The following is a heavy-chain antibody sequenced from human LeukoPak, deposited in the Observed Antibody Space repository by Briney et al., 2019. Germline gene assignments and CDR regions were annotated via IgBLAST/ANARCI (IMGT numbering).Heavy chain of an antibody. CDR1: GFTVSSNY. D-gene: IGHD3-22*01. CDR3: ARERSGYYPSFFDY. Sequence: GGSLRLSCAAYGFTVSSNYMSWVRQAPGKGLEWVSVIYSGGSTYYADSVKGRFTISRDNSKNTLYLQMNSLRAEDTAVYYCARERSGYYPSFFDYWGQGTLVTVSS. J-gene: IGHJ4*02. V-gene: IGHV3-53*01. CDR2: IYSGGST.